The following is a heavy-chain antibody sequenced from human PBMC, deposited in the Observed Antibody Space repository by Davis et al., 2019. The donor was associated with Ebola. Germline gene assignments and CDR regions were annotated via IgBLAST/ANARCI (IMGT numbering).Heavy chain of an antibody. CDR2: IYYSGST. J-gene: IGHJ5*02. D-gene: IGHD3-16*01. CDR3: ARELRFWFDP. V-gene: IGHV4-31*11. CDR1: GGSISSGGYY. Sequence: SETLSLTCAVSGGSISSGGYYWSRIRQHPGKGLEWIGYIYYSGSTYYNPSLKSRVTISVDTSKNQFSLKLSSVTAADTAVYYCARELRFWFDPWGQGTLVTVSS.